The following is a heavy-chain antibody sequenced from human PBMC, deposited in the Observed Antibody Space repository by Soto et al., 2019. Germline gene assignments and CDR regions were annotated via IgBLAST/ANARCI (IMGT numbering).Heavy chain of an antibody. CDR3: ARGHGSGSYYYYYYGMDV. V-gene: IGHV3-30-3*01. Sequence: GGSLRLSCAASGFTFSSYAMHWVRQAPGKGLEWVAVISYDGSNKYYADSVKGRFTISRDNSKNTLYLQMNSLRAEDTAVYYCARGHGSGSYYYYYYGMDVWGQGTTVTVSS. CDR2: ISYDGSNK. CDR1: GFTFSSYA. D-gene: IGHD3-10*01. J-gene: IGHJ6*02.